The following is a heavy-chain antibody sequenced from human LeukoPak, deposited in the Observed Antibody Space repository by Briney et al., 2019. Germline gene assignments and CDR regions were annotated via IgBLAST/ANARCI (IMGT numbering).Heavy chain of an antibody. CDR3: ARPAMVAYYMDV. CDR1: GGTFSSYA. J-gene: IGHJ6*03. V-gene: IGHV1-69*06. Sequence: SVKVSCKASGGTFSSYAISWVRQAPGQGLEWMGGIIPIFGTANYAQKFQGRVTITADKSTSTAYMELSSLRSEDTAVYYCARPAMVAYYMDVWGKGTTVTVSS. CDR2: IIPIFGTA. D-gene: IGHD5-18*01.